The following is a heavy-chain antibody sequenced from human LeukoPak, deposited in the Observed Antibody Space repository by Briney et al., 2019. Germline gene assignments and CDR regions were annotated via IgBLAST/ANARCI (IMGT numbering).Heavy chain of an antibody. CDR3: ARVPHKVVPAGGAFDI. V-gene: IGHV1-2*02. D-gene: IGHD2-2*01. Sequence: ASVKVSCKASGYTFTGYYMHWVRQAPGQGLEWVGWINPNSGGTNYAQKFQGRVTMTRDTSISTAYMELSRLRSDDTAVYYCARVPHKVVPAGGAFDIWGQGTMVTVSS. J-gene: IGHJ3*02. CDR1: GYTFTGYY. CDR2: INPNSGGT.